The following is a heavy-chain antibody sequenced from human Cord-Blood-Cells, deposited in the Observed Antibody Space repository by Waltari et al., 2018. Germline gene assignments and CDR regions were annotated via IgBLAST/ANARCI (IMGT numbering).Heavy chain of an antibody. Sequence: QVQLQESGPGLVKPSETLSLTCTVSGYSISSGYYWGWIRQPPGKGLEWIGSIDHSGITYYNPSLKSRITISVDTSKNQFSLKLSCVTAADTAVYYCARDLGVKYYYYYYMDVWGKGTTVTVSS. D-gene: IGHD3-10*01. CDR1: GYSISSGYY. CDR3: ARDLGVKYYYYYYMDV. J-gene: IGHJ6*03. V-gene: IGHV4-38-2*02. CDR2: IDHSGIT.